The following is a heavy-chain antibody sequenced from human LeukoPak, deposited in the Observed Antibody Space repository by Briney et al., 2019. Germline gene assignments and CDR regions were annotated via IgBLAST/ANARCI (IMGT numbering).Heavy chain of an antibody. CDR1: GFTFSSYA. D-gene: IGHD6-13*01. Sequence: GGSLRLSCAASGFTFSSYAMHWVRQAPGKGLEWVAVISYDGSNKYYADSVKGRFTISRDNSKNTLYLQMNSLRAEDTAEYYCAREGIAAAGTLDYWGQGTLVTVSS. V-gene: IGHV3-30-3*01. J-gene: IGHJ4*02. CDR2: ISYDGSNK. CDR3: AREGIAAAGTLDY.